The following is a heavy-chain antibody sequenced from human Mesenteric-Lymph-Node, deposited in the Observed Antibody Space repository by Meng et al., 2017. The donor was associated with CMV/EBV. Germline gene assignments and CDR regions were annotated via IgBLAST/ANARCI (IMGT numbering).Heavy chain of an antibody. Sequence: SGFTLSSYAMRWVRQAPGKGLEWVAVIYRGGSSTYYADSVKGRFTISRDNSKNTLHLQMNSLRAEDTALYYCANDPPLCFVEVGPFDYWGQGTLVTVSS. CDR1: GFTLSSYA. V-gene: IGHV3-23*03. CDR2: IYRGGSST. J-gene: IGHJ4*02. CDR3: ANDPPLCFVEVGPFDY. D-gene: IGHD3-10*01.